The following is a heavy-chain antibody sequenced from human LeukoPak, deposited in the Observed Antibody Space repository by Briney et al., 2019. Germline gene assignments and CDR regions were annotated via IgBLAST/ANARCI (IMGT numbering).Heavy chain of an antibody. V-gene: IGHV3-30*02. CDR1: GFTFSSYG. D-gene: IGHD3-10*01. CDR3: AREYYYGSGTYYDFDY. J-gene: IGHJ4*02. Sequence: PGGSLRLSCAASGFTFSSYGMHWVRQAPGKGLEWVAFIRYDGSNKYYADSVKGRFTISRDNSKNTLYLQMNSLRAEDTSVYYCAREYYYGSGTYYDFDYWGQGTLVTVSS. CDR2: IRYDGSNK.